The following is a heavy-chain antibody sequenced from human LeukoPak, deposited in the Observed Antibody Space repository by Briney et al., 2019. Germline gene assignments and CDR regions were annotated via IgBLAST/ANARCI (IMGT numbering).Heavy chain of an antibody. CDR2: IYHSGST. CDR3: ARVAVTSYNPYTNFDY. D-gene: IGHD1-1*01. Sequence: PSQTLSLTCTVSGGSISSGYYWGWIRQPPGKGLEWIGSIYHSGSTYYNPSLKSRVTISVDTSKNQFSLKLSSVTAADTAVYYCARVAVTSYNPYTNFDYWGQGTLVTVSS. CDR1: GGSISSGYY. V-gene: IGHV4-38-2*02. J-gene: IGHJ4*02.